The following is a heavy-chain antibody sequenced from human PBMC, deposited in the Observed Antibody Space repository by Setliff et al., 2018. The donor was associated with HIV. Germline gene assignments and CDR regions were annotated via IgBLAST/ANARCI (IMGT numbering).Heavy chain of an antibody. CDR3: AKDGSGWSQE. V-gene: IGHV3-9*01. J-gene: IGHJ1*01. D-gene: IGHD6-19*01. CDR1: GFIFDDYA. Sequence: QPGGSLRLSCAASGFIFDDYAMHWVRQVPGKGLEWVSGISWNGVSIGYADSVKGRFTISRDNAKSSLYLQMNSLRPEDTAFYYCAKDGSGWSQEWGQGTLVTVSS. CDR2: ISWNGVSI.